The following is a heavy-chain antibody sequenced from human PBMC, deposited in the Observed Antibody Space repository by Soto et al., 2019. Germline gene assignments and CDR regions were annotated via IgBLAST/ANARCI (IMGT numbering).Heavy chain of an antibody. Sequence: EVQLLESGGGLVQPGGSLRLSCVASGFTFRTYAMSWVRQAPGKGLEWVSAISGSGGTTYYADSVRGRFTISRDNSKNTLYLQMNSLRAEDTAVYYCANRDTSMVTRYYYGMDVWGQGTTVTVSS. V-gene: IGHV3-23*01. CDR3: ANRDTSMVTRYYYGMDV. D-gene: IGHD5-18*01. CDR1: GFTFRTYA. CDR2: ISGSGGTT. J-gene: IGHJ6*02.